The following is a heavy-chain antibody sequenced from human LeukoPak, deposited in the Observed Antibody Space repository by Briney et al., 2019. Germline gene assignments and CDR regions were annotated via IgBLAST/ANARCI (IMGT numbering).Heavy chain of an antibody. Sequence: GGSLRLSCAASGFTFSSYEMNWVRQAPGKGLEWVSYISSSGSTIYYADSVKGRFTISRDNAKNSLYLQMNSLRAEDTAVYYCARVGGSSGWYHRPGGPYELDYWGQGILVTVSS. J-gene: IGHJ4*02. CDR2: ISSSGSTI. CDR3: ARVGGSSGWYHRPGGPYELDY. V-gene: IGHV3-48*03. CDR1: GFTFSSYE. D-gene: IGHD6-19*01.